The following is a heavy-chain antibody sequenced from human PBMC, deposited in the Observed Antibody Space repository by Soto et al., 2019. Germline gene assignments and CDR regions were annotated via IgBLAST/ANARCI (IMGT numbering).Heavy chain of an antibody. CDR1: GFNFNSYT. V-gene: IGHV3-21*01. CDR3: AGGCSGGSCYPGMDV. CDR2: ISSSGYI. J-gene: IGHJ6*02. D-gene: IGHD2-15*01. Sequence: NPGGSLRLSCAASGFNFNSYTINWVRQAPGKRLEWLSSISSSGYIFSTDSVRGRFTISRDNAKNSVYLQINSLRAEDTAVYFCAGGCSGGSCYPGMDVWGQGTTVTVSS.